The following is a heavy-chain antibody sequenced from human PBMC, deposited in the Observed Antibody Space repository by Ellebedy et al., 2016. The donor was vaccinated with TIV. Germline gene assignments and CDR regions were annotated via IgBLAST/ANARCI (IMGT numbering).Heavy chain of an antibody. V-gene: IGHV3-11*01. CDR2: ISSSGSTI. J-gene: IGHJ4*02. Sequence: GESLKISCAASGFTFSGYYMSWIRQAPGKGLEWVSYISSSGSTIYYADSVKGRFTISRDNAKNSLYLQMNSLRAEDTAVYYCAKRKAGINNWGQGTLVTVSS. D-gene: IGHD6-19*01. CDR3: AKRKAGINN. CDR1: GFTFSGYY.